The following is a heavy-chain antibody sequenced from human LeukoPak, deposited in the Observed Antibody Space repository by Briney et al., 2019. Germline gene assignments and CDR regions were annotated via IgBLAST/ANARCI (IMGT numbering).Heavy chain of an antibody. Sequence: GGSLRLSCAASGFTFSSSAMSWVRQAPGKGLEWVSAISNNGGYTYYADSVQGRFTISRDSAKNSLYLQMNSLRAEDTAVYYCARFRTWGDKAFDYWGQGTLVTVSS. J-gene: IGHJ4*02. CDR3: ARFRTWGDKAFDY. CDR1: GFTFSSSA. CDR2: ISNNGGYT. V-gene: IGHV3-23*01. D-gene: IGHD2-21*02.